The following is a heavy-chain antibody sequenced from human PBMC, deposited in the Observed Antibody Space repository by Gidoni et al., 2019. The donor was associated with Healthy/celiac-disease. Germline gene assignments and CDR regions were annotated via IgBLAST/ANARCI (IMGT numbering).Heavy chain of an antibody. V-gene: IGHV4-59*01. J-gene: IGHJ4*02. Sequence: QVQLQESGLGLVKPSETLSVTCHVPGGSISSYYWRWIRQPPGKGLEWIGYIYSIGSTNYNPSLQSRVTISVDTSKNQFYLKLSSVTAADTAVYYCARDRRRDGYNDYWGQGTLVTVSS. CDR3: ARDRRRDGYNDY. CDR1: GGSISSYY. D-gene: IGHD5-12*01. CDR2: IYSIGST.